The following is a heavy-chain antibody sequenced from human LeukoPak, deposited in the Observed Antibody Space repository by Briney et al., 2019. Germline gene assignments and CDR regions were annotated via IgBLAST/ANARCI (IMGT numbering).Heavy chain of an antibody. J-gene: IGHJ4*02. V-gene: IGHV4-34*01. CDR2: INHSGST. Sequence: SETLSLTCAVYGGSFSGYYWSWIRQPPGKGLEWIGEINHSGSTNYNPSLKSRVTISVDTSKNQFSLTLSSVTAADTAVYYCTRAPYCSSTSCYEGGAYWGQGTLVTVSS. CDR3: TRAPYCSSTSCYEGGAY. D-gene: IGHD2-2*01. CDR1: GGSFSGYY.